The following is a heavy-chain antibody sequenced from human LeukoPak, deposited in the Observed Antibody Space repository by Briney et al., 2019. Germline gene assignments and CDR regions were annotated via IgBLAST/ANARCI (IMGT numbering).Heavy chain of an antibody. V-gene: IGHV4-59*01. CDR2: IYYSGNT. CDR3: ARDLYNWNS. D-gene: IGHD1-20*01. Sequence: SETLSLTCTVSGGSISSYYWSWIRQPPGKGLEWIGFIYYSGNTNYDPSLKSRVTISVDTSKNQFSLKLSSVTAADTAVYYCARDLYNWNSWGQGTLVTVSS. J-gene: IGHJ4*02. CDR1: GGSISSYY.